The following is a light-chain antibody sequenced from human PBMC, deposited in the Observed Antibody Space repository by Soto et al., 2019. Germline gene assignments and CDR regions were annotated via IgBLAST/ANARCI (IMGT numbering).Light chain of an antibody. Sequence: DIPMTQSPSSLSASVGDRVTITCRASQSISSYLHWYQQKPGKAPKLLIYLTSSLQSGVPSRFSGSGSGTDFTLTINSLQPEDFATYYCQQSYSAPYAFGQGTKLEIK. V-gene: IGKV1-39*01. CDR2: LTS. CDR3: QQSYSAPYA. J-gene: IGKJ2*01. CDR1: QSISSY.